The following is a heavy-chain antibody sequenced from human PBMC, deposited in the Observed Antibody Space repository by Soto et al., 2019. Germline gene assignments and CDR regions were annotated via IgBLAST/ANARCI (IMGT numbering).Heavy chain of an antibody. CDR3: AKAMLASAGTGAFDI. J-gene: IGHJ3*02. CDR1: GFTFSNYA. D-gene: IGHD6-13*01. V-gene: IGHV3-23*01. Sequence: GGSLRLSCAASGFTFSNYAMTWVRQAPGKGLEWVSAFSASDGGTKYADSVTGRFTISRDNSKNTLYLQMNSLRAEDTAFYYCAKAMLASAGTGAFDIWGQGTMVTVSS. CDR2: FSASDGGT.